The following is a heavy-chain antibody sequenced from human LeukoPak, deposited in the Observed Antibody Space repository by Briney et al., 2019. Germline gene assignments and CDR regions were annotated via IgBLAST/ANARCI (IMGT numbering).Heavy chain of an antibody. J-gene: IGHJ5*02. CDR3: ARDVGGGYCSGGSCYPGANWFDP. Sequence: ASVRVSCKASGHTFTSYGISWVRQAPGQGLEWMGWISAYNGNTNYAQKLQGRVTMTTDTSTSTAYMQLRSLRSDDTAVHYCARDVGGGYCSGGSCYPGANWFDPWGQGTLVTVSS. CDR2: ISAYNGNT. CDR1: GHTFTSYG. V-gene: IGHV1-18*04. D-gene: IGHD2-15*01.